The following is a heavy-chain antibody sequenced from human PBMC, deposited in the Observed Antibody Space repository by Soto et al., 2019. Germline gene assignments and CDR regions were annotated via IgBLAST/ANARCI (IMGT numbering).Heavy chain of an antibody. CDR1: GGSISSYY. CDR2: IYYSGST. CDR3: ARHMENRRVVTTSIDY. Sequence: PSETLSLTCTVSGGSISSYYWSWIRQPPGKGLEWIGHIYYSGSTNYNPSLKSRVTISVDTSKNQFSLKLSSVTAADTAVYYCARHMENRRVVTTSIDYWGQGTLVTVSS. V-gene: IGHV4-59*01. J-gene: IGHJ4*02. D-gene: IGHD4-17*01.